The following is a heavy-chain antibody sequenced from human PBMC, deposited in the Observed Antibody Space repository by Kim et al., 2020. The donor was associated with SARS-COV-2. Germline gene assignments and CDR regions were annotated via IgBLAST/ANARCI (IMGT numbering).Heavy chain of an antibody. CDR1: VGSFSGHF. J-gene: IGHJ1*01. Sequence: SETLSLTCAVYVGSFSGHFWSWIRQPPGKGLEFLLSLLPIFAPTSPSSLRSRVTISVENSKNPFSLKLTSVTAADTAVYYCARTGAGHNPPPGYWGKGTPVT. V-gene: IGHV4-34*12. CDR2: LLPIFAP. D-gene: IGHD1-26*01. CDR3: ARTGAGHNPPPGY.